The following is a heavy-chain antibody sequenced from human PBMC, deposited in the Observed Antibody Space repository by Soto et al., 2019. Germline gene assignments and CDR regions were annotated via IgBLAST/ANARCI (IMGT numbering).Heavy chain of an antibody. CDR1: GFTFSNYG. D-gene: IGHD3-16*02. V-gene: IGHV3-30*18. CDR2: ISYDGSNK. Sequence: GGSLRLSCAASGFTFSNYGMHWVRQAPGKGLEWVAVISYDGSNKYYADSVKGRFTVSRDNSKNTLYLQMNSLRAEDTAVYYCAKTRLYDYIWGSYRPRAAPNLQDGRTLDYYYMDVWGKGTTVTVSS. J-gene: IGHJ6*03. CDR3: AKTRLYDYIWGSYRPRAAPNLQDGRTLDYYYMDV.